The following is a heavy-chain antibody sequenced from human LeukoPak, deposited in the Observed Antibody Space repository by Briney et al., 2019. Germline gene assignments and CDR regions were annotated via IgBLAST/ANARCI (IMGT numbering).Heavy chain of an antibody. CDR3: AKIPGYPSDY. CDR2: ISGSGGST. Sequence: GGSLRLSCAASGFTFSSYAMSWVRQAPGKGLEWVSAISGSGGSTYYADSARGRFTISRDNSKNTLYLQMNSLRAEDTAVYYCAKIPGYPSDYWGQGTLVTVSS. J-gene: IGHJ4*02. D-gene: IGHD1-1*01. CDR1: GFTFSSYA. V-gene: IGHV3-23*01.